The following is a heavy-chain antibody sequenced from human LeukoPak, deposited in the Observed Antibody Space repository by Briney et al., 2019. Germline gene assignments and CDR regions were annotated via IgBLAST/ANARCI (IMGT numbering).Heavy chain of an antibody. J-gene: IGHJ4*02. CDR3: LGGVAADY. V-gene: IGHV3-7*01. CDR1: RFSFSHYW. CDR2: INQDASDK. Sequence: GGSLRLSCAASRFSFSHYWMTWVRQAPGKGVEWVANINQDASDKHYADSVKGRFTTSSDNAKNSLYLQMNSLRVEDTAVYYCLGGVAADYWGRGTLVTVSS. D-gene: IGHD3-16*01.